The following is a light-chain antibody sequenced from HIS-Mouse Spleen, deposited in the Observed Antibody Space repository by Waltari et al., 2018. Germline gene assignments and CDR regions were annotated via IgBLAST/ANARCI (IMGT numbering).Light chain of an antibody. CDR2: GAS. CDR3: QQYNNWPPWT. Sequence: EIVMTQSPATLSVSPGERAPLSCRASQSVSSNLAWYQQKPGQAPRLLIYGASTRATGIPARFSGSGSGTEFTLTISSLQSEDFAVYYCQQYNNWPPWTFGQGTNVEIK. CDR1: QSVSSN. J-gene: IGKJ1*01. V-gene: IGKV3-15*01.